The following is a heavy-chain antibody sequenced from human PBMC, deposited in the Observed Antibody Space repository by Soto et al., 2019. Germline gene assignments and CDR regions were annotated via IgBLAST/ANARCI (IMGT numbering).Heavy chain of an antibody. CDR1: GYSFTSYW. V-gene: IGHV5-51*01. Sequence: PGESLKICCKGSGYSFTSYWIGWVRQMPGKGLEWMGIIYPGDSDTRYSPSFQGQVTISADKSISTAYLQWSSLKASDTAMYYCARPSTTWNYYYGMAVWGQGTTVTVSS. CDR3: ARPSTTWNYYYGMAV. D-gene: IGHD1-1*01. J-gene: IGHJ6*02. CDR2: IYPGDSDT.